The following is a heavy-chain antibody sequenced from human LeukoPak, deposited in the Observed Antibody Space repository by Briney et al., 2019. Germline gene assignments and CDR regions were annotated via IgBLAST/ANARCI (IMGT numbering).Heavy chain of an antibody. V-gene: IGHV4-59*01. CDR3: ARYRRSTFDY. CDR2: IYYSGST. Sequence: SETLSLTCTVSGGSISSYYWSWIRQPPGKGLEWIGYIYYSGSTNYNPSLKSRVTISVDTSKNQFSLKLSSVTAADTAVYYCARYRRSTFDYWGQGTLATVSS. D-gene: IGHD3-16*02. CDR1: GGSISSYY. J-gene: IGHJ4*02.